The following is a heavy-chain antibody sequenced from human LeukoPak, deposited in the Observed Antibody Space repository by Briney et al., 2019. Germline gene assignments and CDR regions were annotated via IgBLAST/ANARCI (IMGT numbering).Heavy chain of an antibody. J-gene: IGHJ4*02. V-gene: IGHV3-74*01. D-gene: IGHD4-23*01. CDR2: IDRDGSRI. CDR3: VRGNDYGGPHY. Sequence: GGSLRLSCAVSGFTFSSYWMHWVRQAPGKGLVWVSRIDRDGSRINYADSVKGRFTISRDNGKNTLFPQMNSLRAEDAAVYYCVRGNDYGGPHYWGQGTLVTVSS. CDR1: GFTFSSYW.